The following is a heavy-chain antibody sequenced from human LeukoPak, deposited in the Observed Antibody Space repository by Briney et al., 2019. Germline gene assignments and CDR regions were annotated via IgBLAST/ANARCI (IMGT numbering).Heavy chain of an antibody. CDR2: INPNTGAT. V-gene: IGHV1-2*02. D-gene: IGHD2-8*01. CDR1: GYTLSDYY. Sequence: DSVKVSSKASGYTLSDYYVHWVRQAPGQGLEWMGMINPNTGATKTAQKFQGRVTMTGDTSINTASMELTSLTSGDAAVYYCARVPIEWSNLYFDYWGQGTHVTVSS. J-gene: IGHJ4*02. CDR3: ARVPIEWSNLYFDY.